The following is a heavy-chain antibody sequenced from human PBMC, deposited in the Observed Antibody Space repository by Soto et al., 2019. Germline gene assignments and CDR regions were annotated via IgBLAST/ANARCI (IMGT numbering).Heavy chain of an antibody. J-gene: IGHJ5*02. CDR2: INHSGST. CDR1: GGSFSGYY. CDR3: ARGPGNP. V-gene: IGHV4-34*01. Sequence: SETLSLTCAVYGGSFSGYYWSWIRQPPGKGLEWIGEINHSGSTNYNPSLKSRVTISVDTSKNQFSLKLSSVTAADTAVYYCARGPGNPWGQGTLVTVS.